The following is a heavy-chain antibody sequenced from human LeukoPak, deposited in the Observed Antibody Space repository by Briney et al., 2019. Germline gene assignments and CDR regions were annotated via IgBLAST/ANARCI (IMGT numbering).Heavy chain of an antibody. CDR1: GFTFSSYA. D-gene: IGHD1-26*01. CDR3: AKDLRGAGFDY. CDR2: ISGSGGST. V-gene: IGHV3-23*01. Sequence: GGSLRLSCAASGFTFSSYAMSWVRQAPGKGVEWVSSISGSGGSTYYADSVKGRFTISRDNSKNTVFLQMSSLRADDTAVYYCAKDLRGAGFDYWGQGSLVTVSS. J-gene: IGHJ4*02.